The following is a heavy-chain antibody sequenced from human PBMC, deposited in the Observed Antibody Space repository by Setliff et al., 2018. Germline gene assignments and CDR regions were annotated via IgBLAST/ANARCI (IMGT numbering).Heavy chain of an antibody. CDR3: ATREQLWSTHFDY. CDR2: INHSGST. V-gene: IGHV4-34*01. D-gene: IGHD5-18*01. J-gene: IGHJ4*02. CDR1: GGSFSGYY. Sequence: SETLSLTCAVYGGSFSGYYWSWIRQPPGKGLEWIGEINHSGSTNYNPSLKSRVTISVDTSKNQFSLKLSSVTAADTAVYYCATREQLWSTHFDYWGQGTPVTVSS.